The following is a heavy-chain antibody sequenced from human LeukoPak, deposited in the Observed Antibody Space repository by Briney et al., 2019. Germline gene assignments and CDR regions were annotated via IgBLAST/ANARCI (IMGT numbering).Heavy chain of an antibody. CDR1: GFTFNNYA. CDR2: VSGSGGTT. J-gene: IGHJ6*03. Sequence: GGSLRLSCAASGFTFNNYAISWVRQAPGKGLEWVSAVSGSGGTTYYADSVKGRFTISRDNSKNTLYLQMNSLRAEDTAIYYCAKGSRSIAVAGGYYYYYYMDVWGKGTTVSVSS. V-gene: IGHV3-23*01. CDR3: AKGSRSIAVAGGYYYYYYMDV. D-gene: IGHD6-19*01.